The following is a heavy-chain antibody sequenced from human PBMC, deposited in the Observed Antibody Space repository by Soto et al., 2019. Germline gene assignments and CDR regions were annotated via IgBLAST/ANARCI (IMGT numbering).Heavy chain of an antibody. CDR3: ASRSAQGDCSSTSCYFDY. Sequence: SETLSLTCAVYGGSFSGYYWSWIRQPPGKGLEWIGEINHSGSTNYNPSLKSRVTISVDTSKNQFSLKLSSVTAADTAVYYCASRSAQGDCSSTSCYFDYWGQGTLVTVSS. CDR2: INHSGST. D-gene: IGHD2-2*01. V-gene: IGHV4-34*01. CDR1: GGSFSGYY. J-gene: IGHJ4*02.